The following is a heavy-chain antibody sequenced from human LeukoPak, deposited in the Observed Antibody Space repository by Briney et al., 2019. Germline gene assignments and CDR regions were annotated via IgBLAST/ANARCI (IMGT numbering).Heavy chain of an antibody. V-gene: IGHV4-39*01. J-gene: IGHJ4*02. CDR2: VYYTGNT. D-gene: IGHD3/OR15-3a*01. Sequence: SETLSLTCTVSGVSISSSNSYWGWIRQPPGKGLEWIGSVYYTGNTYYNASLKSRITIVIDTSKNQISLRLTSVTATDTAMYYCARQTGSGLFTLSGGQGTLVTVSS. CDR3: ARQTGSGLFTLS. CDR1: GVSISSSNSY.